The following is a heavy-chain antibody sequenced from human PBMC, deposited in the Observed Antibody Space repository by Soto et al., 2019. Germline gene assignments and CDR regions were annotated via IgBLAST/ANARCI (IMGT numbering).Heavy chain of an antibody. CDR1: GFTFGDYA. V-gene: IGHV3-49*03. CDR3: TRGDCSSTSCYDHFPFDY. CDR2: IRSKAYGGTT. D-gene: IGHD2-2*01. J-gene: IGHJ4*02. Sequence: GGSLRLSCTASGFTFGDYAMSWFRQAPGKGLEWVGFIRSKAYGGTTEYAASVKGRFTISRDDSKSIAYLQMNSLKTEDTAVYYCTRGDCSSTSCYDHFPFDYWGQGTLVTVSS.